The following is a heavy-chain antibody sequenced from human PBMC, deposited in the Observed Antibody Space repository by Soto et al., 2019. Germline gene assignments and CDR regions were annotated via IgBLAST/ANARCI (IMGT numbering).Heavy chain of an antibody. CDR1: GFTFSSYA. CDR3: ARDKGGDFWSGRYGMDV. J-gene: IGHJ6*02. Sequence: QVQLVESGGGVVQPGRSLRLSCAASGFTFSSYAMHWVRQAPGKGLEWVAVISYDGSNKYYADSVKGRFTISRDNSKNTLYLQMNSLRAEDMAVYYCARDKGGDFWSGRYGMDVWGQGTTVTVSS. V-gene: IGHV3-30-3*01. D-gene: IGHD3-3*01. CDR2: ISYDGSNK.